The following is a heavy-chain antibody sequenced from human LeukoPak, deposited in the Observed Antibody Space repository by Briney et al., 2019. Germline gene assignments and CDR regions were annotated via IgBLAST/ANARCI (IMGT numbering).Heavy chain of an antibody. CDR3: ARGVQEGFLEWVGDY. CDR2: ISGSGDNT. V-gene: IGHV3-23*01. D-gene: IGHD3-3*01. Sequence: GGSLRLSCAASGFTFSSYAMTWVRQAPGKGLEWVSGISGSGDNTYYADSVKGRFTISRDNSKNSVYLQMNSLRVEDTAVYYCARGVQEGFLEWVGDYWGQGALVTVSS. CDR1: GFTFSSYA. J-gene: IGHJ4*02.